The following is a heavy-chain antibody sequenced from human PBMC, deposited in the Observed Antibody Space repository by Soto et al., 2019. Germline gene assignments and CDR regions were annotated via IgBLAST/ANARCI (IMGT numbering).Heavy chain of an antibody. CDR1: GFPFSSYT. D-gene: IGHD6-13*01. V-gene: IGHV3-21*01. CDR3: ARDVFQKHSSPLTSPLEPYYYYGMDV. J-gene: IGHJ6*02. CDR2: ISSSSSYI. Sequence: GGSRRLSGVASGFPFSSYTRNWVRPAPGKGREGVSSISSSSSYIYYADSVKGRFTISRDNAKNSLYLQMNSLRAEDTAVYYCARDVFQKHSSPLTSPLEPYYYYGMDVWGQGTTVTVSS.